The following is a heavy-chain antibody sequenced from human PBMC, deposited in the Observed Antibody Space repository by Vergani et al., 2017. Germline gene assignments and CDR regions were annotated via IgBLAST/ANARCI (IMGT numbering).Heavy chain of an antibody. J-gene: IGHJ5*02. CDR1: GGTFSSYA. CDR3: ARDLGKVPAAINXFDP. Sequence: QVQLVQSGAEVKKPGSSVKVSCKASGGTFSSYAISWVRQAPGQGLEWMGRIIPIFGTAKYAQKFQGRVTITADKSTSTAYMELSSLRSEDTAVYDCARDLGKVPAAINXFDPWGQGTLVTVSS. D-gene: IGHD2-2*02. V-gene: IGHV1-69*14. CDR2: IIPIFGTA.